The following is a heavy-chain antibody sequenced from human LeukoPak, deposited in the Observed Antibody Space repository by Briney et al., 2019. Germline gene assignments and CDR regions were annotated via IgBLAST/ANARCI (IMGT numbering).Heavy chain of an antibody. J-gene: IGHJ5*02. CDR2: ISGSGGST. CDR1: GFTFSSYA. Sequence: QAGGSLRLSCAASGFTFSSYAMSWVRQAPGKGLEWVSAISGSGGSTYYADSVKGRFTISRDNSKNTLYLQMNSLRAEDTAVYYCAKEERPTDRFGELFFVRWFDPWGQGTLVTVSS. D-gene: IGHD3-10*01. V-gene: IGHV3-23*01. CDR3: AKEERPTDRFGELFFVRWFDP.